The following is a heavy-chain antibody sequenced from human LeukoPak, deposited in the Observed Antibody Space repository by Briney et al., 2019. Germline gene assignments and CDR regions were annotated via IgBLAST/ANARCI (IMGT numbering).Heavy chain of an antibody. CDR3: AKSTFMTTVTTGSFDY. D-gene: IGHD4-17*01. CDR1: GFTFSSCA. CDR2: ITGSGDST. V-gene: IGHV3-23*01. J-gene: IGHJ4*02. Sequence: GGSLRLSCAASGFTFSSCAMRWVRQAPGKGLEWVPAITGSGDSTYYADSVKGRFTISRDNSKNSLYLQMNSLRAEDTAVYYCAKSTFMTTVTTGSFDYWGQGALVTVSS.